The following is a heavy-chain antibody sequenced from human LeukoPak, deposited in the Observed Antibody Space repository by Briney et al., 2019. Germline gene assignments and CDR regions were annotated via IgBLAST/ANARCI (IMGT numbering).Heavy chain of an antibody. Sequence: SETLSLTCTVSGGSISSYYWSWIRQPPGKGLEWIGRIYTSGSTNYNPSLKSRVTMSIDTSKKQFSLKLSSVTAADTAVYYCAREGGYFIDDAFDIWGQGTMVTVSS. CDR1: GGSISSYY. J-gene: IGHJ3*02. D-gene: IGHD3-22*01. CDR3: AREGGYFIDDAFDI. V-gene: IGHV4-4*07. CDR2: IYTSGST.